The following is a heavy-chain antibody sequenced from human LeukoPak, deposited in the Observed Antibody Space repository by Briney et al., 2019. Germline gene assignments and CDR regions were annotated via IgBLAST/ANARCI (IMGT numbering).Heavy chain of an antibody. J-gene: IGHJ4*02. CDR3: ARGGVNYGFDY. CDR1: GFIFSSYT. CDR2: ITSSGSTI. V-gene: IGHV3-48*01. Sequence: PGGSLRLSCTASGFIFSSYTMNWVRQAPGKGLEWISYITSSGSTISYADSVRGRFTISRDNAKKSVYLQLSSLRAEDMAIYYCARGGVNYGFDYWGQGALVTVSS. D-gene: IGHD3-10*01.